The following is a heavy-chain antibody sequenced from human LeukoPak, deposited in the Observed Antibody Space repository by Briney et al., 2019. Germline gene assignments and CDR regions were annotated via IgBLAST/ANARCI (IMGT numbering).Heavy chain of an antibody. V-gene: IGHV3-74*01. CDR3: VKDFGGNSDY. J-gene: IGHJ4*02. Sequence: PGGSLRLSCAASGFTFSSYWMHWVRQARGRGLVWVSRINEDGRVTSYAGSVRGRFTISRDSVENTLHLQMNSLRAEDTAVYYCVKDFGGNSDYWGQGTLVTVSS. D-gene: IGHD4-23*01. CDR1: GFTFSSYW. CDR2: INEDGRVT.